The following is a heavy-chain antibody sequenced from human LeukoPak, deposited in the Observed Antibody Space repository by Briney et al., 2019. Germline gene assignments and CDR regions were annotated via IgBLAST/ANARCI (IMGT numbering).Heavy chain of an antibody. Sequence: SETLSLTCTVSGYSISSGYYWGWIRQPPGKGLEWIGSIYHSGSTYYNPSLKSRVTISVDTSKNQFSLKLSSVTAADTAVYYCARARGYCSSTSCSEYYYYMDVWGKGTTVTVSS. CDR1: GYSISSGYY. CDR3: ARARGYCSSTSCSEYYYYMDV. J-gene: IGHJ6*03. D-gene: IGHD2-2*01. CDR2: IYHSGST. V-gene: IGHV4-38-2*02.